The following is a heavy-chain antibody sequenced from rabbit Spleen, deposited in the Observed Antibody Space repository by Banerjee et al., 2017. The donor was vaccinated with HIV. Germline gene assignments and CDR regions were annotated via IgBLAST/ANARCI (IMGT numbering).Heavy chain of an antibody. CDR1: GLDFSSGYD. D-gene: IGHD4-2*01. J-gene: IGHJ4*01. CDR2: IYSSSGIT. CDR3: ARDAAGREDFNL. Sequence: QSLEESGGGLVKPGGTLTLTCTVSGLDFSSGYDMCWVRQAPGKGLELIACIYSSSGITYYASWVNGRFTISKTSSTTVTLQMTSLTAADTATYFCARDAAGREDFNLWGPGTLVTVS. V-gene: IGHV1S40*01.